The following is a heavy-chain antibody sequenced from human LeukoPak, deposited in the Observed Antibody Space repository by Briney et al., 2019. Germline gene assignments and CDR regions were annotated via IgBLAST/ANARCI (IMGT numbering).Heavy chain of an antibody. CDR1: GGSFSGYY. Sequence: SETLSLTCAVYGGSFSGYYWSWIRQPPGKGLEWIGEINHSGSTNYNPSLKSRVTISVDTSKNQFSLKLSSVTAADTAVYYCVRLGYSSGWSPNDAFDIWGQGTMVTVSS. CDR3: VRLGYSSGWSPNDAFDI. V-gene: IGHV4-34*01. CDR2: INHSGST. J-gene: IGHJ3*02. D-gene: IGHD6-19*01.